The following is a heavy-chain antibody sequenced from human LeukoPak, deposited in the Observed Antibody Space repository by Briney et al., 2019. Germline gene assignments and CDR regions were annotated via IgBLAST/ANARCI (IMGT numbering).Heavy chain of an antibody. V-gene: IGHV3-9*01. D-gene: IGHD6-13*01. CDR2: ISWNSGSI. CDR1: GFTFDDYA. CDR3: ARDMTITGADDY. J-gene: IGHJ4*02. Sequence: GGSLRLSCAASGFTFDDYAMHWVRQAPGKGLEWVSGISWNSGSIGHADSVKGRFTISRDNAKNSLYLQMNSLRAEDTALYYCARDMTITGADDYWGQGTRVTVSS.